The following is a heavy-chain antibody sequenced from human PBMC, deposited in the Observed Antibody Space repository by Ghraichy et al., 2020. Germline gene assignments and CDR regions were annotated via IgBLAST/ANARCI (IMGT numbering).Heavy chain of an antibody. D-gene: IGHD2-2*01. CDR1: GFTFTSYY. CDR3: ARDLRGQWLPAATSHWFDP. J-gene: IGHJ5*02. V-gene: IGHV1-46*03. CDR2: INPNGGST. Sequence: ASVKVSCKASGFTFTSYYLHWLRQAPGEGLEWMGVINPNGGSTTIAQKFQGRVTVTRDTSTSTVYMDLSSLRSEDTAVYYCARDLRGQWLPAATSHWFDPWGQGTLVTVSS.